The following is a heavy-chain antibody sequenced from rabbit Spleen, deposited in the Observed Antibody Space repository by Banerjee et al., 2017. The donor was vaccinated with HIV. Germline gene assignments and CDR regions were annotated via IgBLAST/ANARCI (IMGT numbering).Heavy chain of an antibody. J-gene: IGHJ4*01. V-gene: IGHV1S45*01. Sequence: QEQLEESGGGLVKPGGTLTLTCTASGFSFSGILYMCWVRQAPGKGLEWIACIDTGKSVYASWVSGRFIMSRTSSTTVTLQMTSLTAADTATYFCARGDYDNNYFKLWGQGTLVTVS. CDR2: IDTGKS. CDR3: ARGDYDNNYFKL. CDR1: GFSFSGILY. D-gene: IGHD2-1*01.